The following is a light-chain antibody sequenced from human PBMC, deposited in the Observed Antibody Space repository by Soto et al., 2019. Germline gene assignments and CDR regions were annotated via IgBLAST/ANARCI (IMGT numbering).Light chain of an antibody. J-gene: IGKJ2*01. CDR3: QHYNSYWYT. V-gene: IGKV1-5*03. CDR2: KAS. CDR1: QSISSW. Sequence: DIQMTQSPSTLSASVGDRVTITCRASQSISSWLAWYQQKPGKAPKLLIYKASSLESGVPSRFSGCGSGTEFTLTISSLQPDDFATYYCQHYNSYWYTFGQGTKLEIK.